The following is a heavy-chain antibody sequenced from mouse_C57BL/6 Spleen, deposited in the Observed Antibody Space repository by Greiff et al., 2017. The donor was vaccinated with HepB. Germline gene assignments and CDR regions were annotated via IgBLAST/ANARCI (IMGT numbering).Heavy chain of an antibody. CDR2: IDPSDSYT. J-gene: IGHJ2*01. V-gene: IGHV1-50*01. CDR1: GYTFTSYW. CDR3: AREGDLAPYSFDY. Sequence: QVQLQQPGAELVKPGASVKLSCKASGYTFTSYWMQWVKQRPGQGLEWIGEIDPSDSYTNYNQKFKGKATLTVDTSSSTAYMQLSSLTSEDSAVYYCAREGDLAPYSFDYWGQGTTLTVSS.